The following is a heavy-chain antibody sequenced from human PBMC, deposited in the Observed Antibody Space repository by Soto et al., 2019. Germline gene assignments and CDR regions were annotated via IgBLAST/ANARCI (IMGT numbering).Heavy chain of an antibody. Sequence: GGSLRLSCAASGFTFSSYSMNWVRQAPGKGLEWVSYISNSSSTIYYADSVKGRFTISRDNSKNTLYLQMNSLRAEDTAVYYCARDLPSITFGGVIVDYWGQGTLVTVSS. J-gene: IGHJ4*02. D-gene: IGHD3-16*02. CDR1: GFTFSSYS. CDR3: ARDLPSITFGGVIVDY. V-gene: IGHV3-48*04. CDR2: ISNSSSTI.